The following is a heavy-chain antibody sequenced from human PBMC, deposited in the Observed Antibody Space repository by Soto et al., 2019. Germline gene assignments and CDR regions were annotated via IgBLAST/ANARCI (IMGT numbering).Heavy chain of an antibody. V-gene: IGHV3-7*04. Sequence: EVQLVESGGGLVQPGGSLRLSCEASGFIFSSYWMSWVRQAPGKGLEWVANIKQDGSEKTYVDSVKGRFSITRDNAKNLLFLQMSGLRAEDTAVYYCARDEYYHASSSYYPLDYWGQGTLVIVSS. CDR1: GFIFSSYW. D-gene: IGHD3-22*01. CDR2: IKQDGSEK. J-gene: IGHJ4*02. CDR3: ARDEYYHASSSYYPLDY.